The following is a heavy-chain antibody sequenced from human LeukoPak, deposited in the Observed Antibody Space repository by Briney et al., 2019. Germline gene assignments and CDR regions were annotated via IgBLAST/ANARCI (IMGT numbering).Heavy chain of an antibody. J-gene: IGHJ5*02. Sequence: SVKVSCKASGGTFSSYAISRVRQAPGQGLEWMGGIIPIFGTANYAQKFQGRVTITADESTSTAYMELSSLRSEDTAVYYCATSWGGSSGNWFDPWGQGTLVTVSS. V-gene: IGHV1-69*01. CDR1: GGTFSSYA. CDR2: IIPIFGTA. CDR3: ATSWGGSSGNWFDP. D-gene: IGHD6-6*01.